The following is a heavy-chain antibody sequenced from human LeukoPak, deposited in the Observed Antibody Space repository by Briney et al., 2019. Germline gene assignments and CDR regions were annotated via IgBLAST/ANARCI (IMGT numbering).Heavy chain of an antibody. D-gene: IGHD3-16*01. V-gene: IGHV3-9*01. CDR1: GCTFSGYG. CDR3: PKDDLMGLG. J-gene: IGHJ4*02. CDR2: ISWNSGCI. Sequence: GGSLRLSCAASGCTFSGYGMHWVRHAPGKGLGWVSGISWNSGCIGYADSVKGRFTIPRDNAKNSLYLQMNSLSAEATALYYCPKDDLMGLGWGQGTLVADSS.